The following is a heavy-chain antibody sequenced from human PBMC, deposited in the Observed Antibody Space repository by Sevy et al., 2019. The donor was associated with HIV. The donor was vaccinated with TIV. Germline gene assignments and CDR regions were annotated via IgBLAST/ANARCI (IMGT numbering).Heavy chain of an antibody. J-gene: IGHJ4*02. CDR1: GFTFSSYA. V-gene: IGHV3-64*02. CDR2: ISSNGGST. CDR3: TRVSRGTDDDY. Sequence: GGSLRLSCAASGFTFSSYAMHWVRQAPGKGLEYVSAISSNGGSTYYADSVKGRFTISRDNSKNTLYLQMGSLRAEDMAVYYCTRVSRGTDDDYWGQGTLVTVSS. D-gene: IGHD2-2*01.